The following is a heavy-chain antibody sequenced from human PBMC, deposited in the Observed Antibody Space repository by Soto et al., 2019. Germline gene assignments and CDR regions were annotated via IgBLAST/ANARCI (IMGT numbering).Heavy chain of an antibody. CDR3: TTYYDSSGYLQYYFDY. CDR1: GFTFSNAW. CDR2: IKSKTDGGTT. D-gene: IGHD3-22*01. J-gene: IGHJ4*02. Sequence: GGSLRLSRAASGFTFSNAWMSWVRQAPGKGLEWVGRIKSKTDGGTTDYAAPVKGRFTISRDDSKNTLYLQMNSLKTEDTAVYYCTTYYDSSGYLQYYFDYWGQGTLVTVSS. V-gene: IGHV3-15*01.